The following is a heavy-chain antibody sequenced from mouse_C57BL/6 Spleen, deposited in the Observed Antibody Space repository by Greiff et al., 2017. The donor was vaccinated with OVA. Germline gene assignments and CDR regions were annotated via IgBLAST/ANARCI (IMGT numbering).Heavy chain of an antibody. CDR2: IYPGSGNT. D-gene: IGHD2-5*01. V-gene: IGHV1-76*01. CDR1: GYTFTDYY. CDR3: ARSGYSNYDAMDY. Sequence: LQESGAELVRPGASVKLSCKASGYTFTDYYINWVKQRPGQGLEWIARIYPGSGNTYYNEKFKGKATLTAEKSSSTAYMQLSSLTSEDSAVYFCARSGYSNYDAMDYWGQGTSVTVSS. J-gene: IGHJ4*01.